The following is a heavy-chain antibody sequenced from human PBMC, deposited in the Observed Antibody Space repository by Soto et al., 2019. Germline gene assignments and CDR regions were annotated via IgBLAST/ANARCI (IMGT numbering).Heavy chain of an antibody. Sequence: SEILSLTCTVSGGSISSYYWSWIRQPPGKGLEWIGYIYYSGGTNYNPSLKSRVTISVDTSKNQFSLKLSSVTAADTAVYYCARSSYYDFWSGPFFDYWGQGTLVPVSS. CDR1: GGSISSYY. J-gene: IGHJ4*02. CDR2: IYYSGGT. D-gene: IGHD3-3*01. CDR3: ARSSYYDFWSGPFFDY. V-gene: IGHV4-59*08.